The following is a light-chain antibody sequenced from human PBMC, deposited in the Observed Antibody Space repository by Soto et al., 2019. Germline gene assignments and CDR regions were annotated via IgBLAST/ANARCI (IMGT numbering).Light chain of an antibody. CDR1: QSVLYSSNNKNY. CDR3: QQYYSTPWT. CDR2: WAS. Sequence: DIVMTQSPDSLAVSLGERATINCKSSQSVLYSSNNKNYFAWYQQKPGQSPKLLIYWASTRDSGVPDRFSGSGSGTDFTLTISSLQAEDVAVYYCQQYYSTPWTFGQGTKVEIK. V-gene: IGKV4-1*01. J-gene: IGKJ1*01.